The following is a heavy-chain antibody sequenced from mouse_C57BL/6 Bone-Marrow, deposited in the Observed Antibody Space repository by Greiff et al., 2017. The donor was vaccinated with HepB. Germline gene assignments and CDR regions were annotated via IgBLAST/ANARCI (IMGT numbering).Heavy chain of an antibody. Sequence: EVQLVESGPELVKPGASVKIPCKASGYTFTDYNMDWVKQSHGKSLEWIGDINPNNGGTIYNQKFKGKATLTVDKSSSTAYMELRSLTSEDTAVYYCARCPGYDGYYAMDYWGQGTSVTVSS. D-gene: IGHD2-12*01. CDR2: INPNNGGT. CDR1: GYTFTDYN. V-gene: IGHV1-18*01. CDR3: ARCPGYDGYYAMDY. J-gene: IGHJ4*01.